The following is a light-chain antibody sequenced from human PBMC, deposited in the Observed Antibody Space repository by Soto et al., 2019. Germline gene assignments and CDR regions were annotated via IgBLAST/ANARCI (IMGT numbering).Light chain of an antibody. CDR2: GAS. CDR1: QSVSSN. Sequence: EIVMTQSPATLSVSPGERATLSCRASQSVSSNLAWYQQKPGQAPRLLIYGASTRATGIPARFSGSGSGTEFTLTISRLQSEDFAVYYCQQCNNWPAGTFGQGTKLEIK. CDR3: QQCNNWPAGT. V-gene: IGKV3-15*01. J-gene: IGKJ2*01.